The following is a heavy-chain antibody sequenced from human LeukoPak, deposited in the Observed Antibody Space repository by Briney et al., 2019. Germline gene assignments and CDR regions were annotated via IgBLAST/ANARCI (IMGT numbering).Heavy chain of an antibody. V-gene: IGHV4-39*07. CDR1: GGSISSSSYY. J-gene: IGHJ5*02. Sequence: SETLSLTCTVSGGSISSSSYYWGWIRPPPGKGLEWIGSIYYSGSTYYNPSLKSRVTISVDTSKNQFSLKLSSVTAADTAVYYCARDSVLYSGHNWFDPWGQGTPVTVSS. D-gene: IGHD1-26*01. CDR2: IYYSGST. CDR3: ARDSVLYSGHNWFDP.